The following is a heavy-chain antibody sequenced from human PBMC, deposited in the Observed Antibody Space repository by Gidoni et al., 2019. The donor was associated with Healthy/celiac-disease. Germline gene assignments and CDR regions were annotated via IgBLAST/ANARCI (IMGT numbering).Heavy chain of an antibody. D-gene: IGHD6-6*01. CDR3: ARHGGYDGSSPTPLDY. CDR2: IYPGDSDT. CDR1: GYSFTSYW. J-gene: IGHJ4*02. Sequence: EVQLVQSGAEVKQPGASLTISCKGSGYSFTSYWIGWVSQMTGKGLEWMVIIYPGDSDTRYSPSLQGQVTISADKSISTAYLQWSSMKASDTAMYYCARHGGYDGSSPTPLDYWGQGTLVTGSS. V-gene: IGHV5-51*01.